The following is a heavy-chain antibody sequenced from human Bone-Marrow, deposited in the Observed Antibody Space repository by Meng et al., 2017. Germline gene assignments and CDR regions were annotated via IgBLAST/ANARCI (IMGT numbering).Heavy chain of an antibody. J-gene: IGHJ4*02. CDR2: ISSSSSYI. D-gene: IGHD5-24*01. CDR1: GFTFSDYY. CDR3: ASPGEMATILVSGGRRIDY. Sequence: GGSLRLSCAASGFTFSDYYMSWIRQAPGKGLEWVSSISSSSSYIYYADSVKGRFTISRDNAKNSLYLQMNSLRAEDTAVYYCASPGEMATILVSGGRRIDYWGQGTLVTVSS. V-gene: IGHV3-11*06.